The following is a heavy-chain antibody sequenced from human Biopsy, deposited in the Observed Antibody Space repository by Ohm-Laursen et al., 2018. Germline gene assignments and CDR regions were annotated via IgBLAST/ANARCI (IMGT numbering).Heavy chain of an antibody. V-gene: IGHV1-2*02. D-gene: IGHD2-15*01. CDR3: ARDPYCSGGNCYSPLDH. Sequence: SVKVSCKASGYTFSLYHIHWVRQAPGQGLEWMGWIDPDSGRTSFGQNFQGRVIMTSDTSTGTAYLELTRLRSDDTAVYYCARDPYCSGGNCYSPLDHWGQGTLVTVSA. CDR1: GYTFSLYH. CDR2: IDPDSGRT. J-gene: IGHJ4*02.